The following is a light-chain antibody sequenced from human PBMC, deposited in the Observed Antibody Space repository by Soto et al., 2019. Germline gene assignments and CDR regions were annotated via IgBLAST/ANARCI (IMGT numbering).Light chain of an antibody. CDR3: QYYSFPPT. V-gene: IGKV3-15*01. CDR1: QSVSSN. J-gene: IGKJ1*01. CDR2: GAS. Sequence: IGMTQSPATLSASTGERATLSCRASQSVSSNLAWYQQKPGQAHRLLIYGASSRATGIPARFSGSGSRTEFTLTICMQPDEDFADYYCQYYSFPPTFGQGTKVDI.